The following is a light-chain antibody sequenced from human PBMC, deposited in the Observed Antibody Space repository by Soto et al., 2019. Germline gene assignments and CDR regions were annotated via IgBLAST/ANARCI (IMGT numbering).Light chain of an antibody. CDR3: QQYHSVPVT. V-gene: IGKV4-1*01. J-gene: IGKJ5*01. Sequence: DIVMNHSPDSLSVSLGERANINCKSSQSISYSSNKKNQLAWYQQKPGQPPQLLIYWASTRESGVPDRFSGSGSGTDFTLTISSLQAEDVAVYYCQQYHSVPVTFGQGTRLEIK. CDR2: WAS. CDR1: QSISYSSNKKNQ.